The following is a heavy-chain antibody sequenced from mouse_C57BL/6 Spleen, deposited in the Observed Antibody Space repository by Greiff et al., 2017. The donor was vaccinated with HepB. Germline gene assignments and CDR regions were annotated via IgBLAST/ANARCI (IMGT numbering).Heavy chain of an antibody. V-gene: IGHV5-6*01. CDR2: ISSGGSYT. Sequence: VQLKESGGDLVKPGGSLKLSCAASGFTFSSYGMSWVRQTPDKRLEWVATISSGGSYTYYPDSVKGRFTISRDNAKNTLYLQMSSLKSEDTAMYYCARYYGSSYVWYFDVWGTGTTVTVSS. D-gene: IGHD1-1*01. CDR3: ARYYGSSYVWYFDV. J-gene: IGHJ1*03. CDR1: GFTFSSYG.